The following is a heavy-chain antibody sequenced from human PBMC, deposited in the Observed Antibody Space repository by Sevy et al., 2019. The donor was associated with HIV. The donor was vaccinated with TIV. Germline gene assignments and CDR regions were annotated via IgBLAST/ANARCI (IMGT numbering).Heavy chain of an antibody. D-gene: IGHD2-2*01. CDR3: ARVPCSSTSCYGYYFDY. CDR1: AGSISGYY. Sequence: SETLSLTCTVSAGSISGYYWSWIRQPPGKGLEWIGYIYYSGSTDYNPSLKSRVTISVDTSKNQFSLKLSSVTAADTAVYYCARVPCSSTSCYGYYFDYWGQGTLVTVSS. CDR2: IYYSGST. J-gene: IGHJ4*02. V-gene: IGHV4-59*01.